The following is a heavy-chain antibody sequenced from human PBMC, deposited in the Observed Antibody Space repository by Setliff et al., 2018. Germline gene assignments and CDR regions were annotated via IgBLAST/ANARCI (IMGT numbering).Heavy chain of an antibody. CDR3: ARDGGGDSDAFDI. Sequence: ASVKVSCKASGYTFTSYGISWVRQATGQGLEWMGWMNPNSGNTGYAQKFQGRVTMTSDTSISTAYMELGRLRSDDTAVYFCARDGGGDSDAFDIWGQGTMVTVSS. V-gene: IGHV1-8*02. D-gene: IGHD3-16*01. CDR1: GYTFTSYG. J-gene: IGHJ3*02. CDR2: MNPNSGNT.